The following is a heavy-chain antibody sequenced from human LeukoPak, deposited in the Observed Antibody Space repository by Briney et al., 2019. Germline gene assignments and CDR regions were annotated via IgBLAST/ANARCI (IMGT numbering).Heavy chain of an antibody. CDR2: INHGGST. CDR1: GGSISSYY. Sequence: PSETLSLTCTVSGGSISSYYWSWIRQPPEKGLEWIGEINHGGSTHYNPSLSSRVTISVDTSKRQFSLNLTSVTAADTALYYCATWNAKTHSHDDWGQGALVTVPS. D-gene: IGHD1-1*01. J-gene: IGHJ4*02. CDR3: ATWNAKTHSHDD. V-gene: IGHV4-34*01.